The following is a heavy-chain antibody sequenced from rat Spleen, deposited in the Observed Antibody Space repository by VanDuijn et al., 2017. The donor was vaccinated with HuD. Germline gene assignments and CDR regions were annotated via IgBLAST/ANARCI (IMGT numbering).Heavy chain of an antibody. Sequence: EVQLVESGGGLVQPGRSMKLSCAASGFTFSNYGMHWIRQAPTKGLEWVASISPSGGSTYYRDSVKGRFTISRDNAKSTIYLQMDSLRSEDTATYYCATNYTNYGWTTYYFDYWGQGVMVTVSS. CDR3: ATNYTNYGWTTYYFDY. D-gene: IGHD1-10*01. CDR2: ISPSGGST. V-gene: IGHV5-19*01. CDR1: GFTFSNYG. J-gene: IGHJ2*01.